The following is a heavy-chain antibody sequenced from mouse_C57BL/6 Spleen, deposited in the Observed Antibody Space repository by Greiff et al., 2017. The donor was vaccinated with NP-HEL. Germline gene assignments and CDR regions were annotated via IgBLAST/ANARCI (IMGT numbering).Heavy chain of an antibody. Sequence: EVQLVESGEGLVKPGGSLKLSCAASGFTFSSYAMSWVRQTPEKRLEWVAYISSGGDYIYYADTVKGRFTISRDNARNTLYLQMGSLKSEDTAMYYCTRDLGFYYAMDYWGQGTSVTVSS. CDR1: GFTFSSYA. V-gene: IGHV5-9-1*02. CDR3: TRDLGFYYAMDY. CDR2: ISSGGDYI. D-gene: IGHD4-1*01. J-gene: IGHJ4*01.